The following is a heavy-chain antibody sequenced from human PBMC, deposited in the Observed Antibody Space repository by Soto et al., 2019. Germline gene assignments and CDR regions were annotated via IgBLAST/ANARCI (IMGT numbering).Heavy chain of an antibody. CDR1: GFTFSSYG. J-gene: IGHJ4*02. CDR2: ISYDGSNK. D-gene: IGHD3-10*01. V-gene: IGHV3-30*18. Sequence: QVQLVESGGGVVQPGRSLSLSCAASGFTFSSYGMHWVRQAPGKGLEWVAVISYDGSNKYYADSVKGRFTISRDNSKNTLYLQMNSLTAEDTAVYYCAKEQVSGVSHLGIHWGQGTLVTVSS. CDR3: AKEQVSGVSHLGIH.